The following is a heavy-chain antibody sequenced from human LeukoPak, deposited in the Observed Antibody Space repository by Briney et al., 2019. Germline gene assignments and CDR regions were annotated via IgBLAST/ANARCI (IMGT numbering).Heavy chain of an antibody. CDR2: ISYDGSNK. CDR1: GFTFSSYG. J-gene: IGHJ5*02. Sequence: GGSLRLSCAASGFTFSSYGMHWVRQAPGKGLEWVAVISYDGSNKNYADSVKGRFTISRDNSKNTLYLQMNSLRAEDTAVYYCAKGGTDNWFDPWGQGTLVTVSS. D-gene: IGHD3/OR15-3a*01. V-gene: IGHV3-30*18. CDR3: AKGGTDNWFDP.